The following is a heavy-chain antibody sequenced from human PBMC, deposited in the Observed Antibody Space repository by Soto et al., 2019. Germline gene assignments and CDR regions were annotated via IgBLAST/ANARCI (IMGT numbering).Heavy chain of an antibody. CDR1: GGSISSSSYY. Sequence: SETLSLTCTVSGGSISSSSYYWGWIRQPPGKGLEWIGSIYYSGSTYYNPSLKSRVTISVDTSKNQFSLKLSSVTAADTAVYYCARHVNVLMVYAIFDYWGQGTLVTVSS. V-gene: IGHV4-39*01. J-gene: IGHJ4*02. CDR2: IYYSGST. CDR3: ARHVNVLMVYAIFDY. D-gene: IGHD2-8*01.